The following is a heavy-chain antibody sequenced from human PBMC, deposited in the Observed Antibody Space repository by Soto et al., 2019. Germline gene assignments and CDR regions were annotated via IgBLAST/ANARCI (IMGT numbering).Heavy chain of an antibody. CDR3: TASPY. Sequence: GGSLRLSCVGSGYTFSAAAIHWVRQAPGQGLEWVGRIRSKTNNYVTAFSASVEGRFTLSRDDSRNTTYLEMQSLRVEDTAVYFCTASPYWGQGTLVTVSS. V-gene: IGHV3-73*01. CDR1: GYTFSAAA. CDR2: IRSKTNNYVT. J-gene: IGHJ4*02.